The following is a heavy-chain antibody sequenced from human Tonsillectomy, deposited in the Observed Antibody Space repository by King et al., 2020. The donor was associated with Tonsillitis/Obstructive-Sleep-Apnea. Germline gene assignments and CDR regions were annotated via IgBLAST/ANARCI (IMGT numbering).Heavy chain of an antibody. Sequence: QLVQSGAEVKKPGASVKVSCKTSGYTFSSYYMHWVRQAPGQGLEWMGIINPSDGSTTYAQRFQGRFTMTRDTSTTTVYMQLSSLRSEDTAVYYCARDDKEGSDFDKWGQGTLVTVSS. CDR1: GYTFSSYY. D-gene: IGHD2-15*01. CDR2: INPSDGST. J-gene: IGHJ4*02. V-gene: IGHV1-46*01. CDR3: ARDDKEGSDFDK.